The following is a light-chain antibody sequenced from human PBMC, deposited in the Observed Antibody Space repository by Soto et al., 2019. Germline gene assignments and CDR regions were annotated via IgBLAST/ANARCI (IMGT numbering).Light chain of an antibody. Sequence: QTVVTQEPSFSVSPGGTVTLTCGLSSGSVSTSYYPSWYQQTPGQAPRTLIYSTNTRSSGVPDRFSGSILGNKAALTITGTQADDESDYHCVLYMGSGIVVFDGGTKLTVL. CDR1: SGSVSTSYY. CDR3: VLYMGSGIVV. CDR2: STN. J-gene: IGLJ2*01. V-gene: IGLV8-61*01.